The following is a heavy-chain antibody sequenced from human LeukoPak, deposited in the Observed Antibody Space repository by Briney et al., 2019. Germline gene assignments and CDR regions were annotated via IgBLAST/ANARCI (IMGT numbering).Heavy chain of an antibody. CDR1: GGSFSGYY. Sequence: SETLSLTCAVYGGSFSGYYWSWIRQPPGKGLEWIGEINHSGSTNYNPSLKSRVTISVDTSKNQFSLKLSSVTAADTAVYYCAADSWGVDVWGRGTTITVSS. J-gene: IGHJ6*02. CDR3: AADSWGVDV. V-gene: IGHV4-34*01. CDR2: INHSGST. D-gene: IGHD2-8*01.